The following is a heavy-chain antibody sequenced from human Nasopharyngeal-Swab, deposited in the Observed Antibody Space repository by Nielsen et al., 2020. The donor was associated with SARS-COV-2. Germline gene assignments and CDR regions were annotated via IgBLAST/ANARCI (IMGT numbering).Heavy chain of an antibody. CDR3: ARGLLYSSSSPPYYYYYYMDV. CDR2: INHNGST. Sequence: SQTLSLTCAVYGGSFSGYYWSWIRQPPGKGLEWIGEINHNGSTNYNPSLKSRVTISVDTSKNQFSLKLSSVTAADTAVYYCARGLLYSSSSPPYYYYYYMDVWGKGTTVTVSS. D-gene: IGHD6-13*01. CDR1: GGSFSGYY. J-gene: IGHJ6*03. V-gene: IGHV4-34*01.